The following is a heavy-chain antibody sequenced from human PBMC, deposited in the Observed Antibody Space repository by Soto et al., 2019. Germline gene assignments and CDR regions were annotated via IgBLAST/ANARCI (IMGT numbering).Heavy chain of an antibody. V-gene: IGHV4-4*07. Sequence: QVQLQESGPGMVKPSETLSLTCTVSGDSISDYYWSWIRQPAGKGLEWIGRIYPGGSTNNNPTHKSRVTMSVDTSKNQSSLKLSSVTAADSAVDYCVRNYTNGYYPFDYGGQGTQVTVSS. CDR3: VRNYTNGYYPFDY. D-gene: IGHD3-22*01. CDR2: IYPGGST. J-gene: IGHJ4*02. CDR1: GDSISDYY.